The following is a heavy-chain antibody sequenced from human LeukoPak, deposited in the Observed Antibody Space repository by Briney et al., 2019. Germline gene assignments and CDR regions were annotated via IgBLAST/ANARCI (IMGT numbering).Heavy chain of an antibody. Sequence: GGSLRLSCAASGFTFSDYYVSWIRQAPGKGLEWVSYISSSGSTIYYADSVKGRFTISRDNAKNSLYLQMNSLRAEDTAVYYCARARPTHDTRYWGQGTLVAVSS. CDR2: ISSSGSTI. CDR3: ARARPTHDTRY. D-gene: IGHD3-22*01. V-gene: IGHV3-11*01. J-gene: IGHJ4*02. CDR1: GFTFSDYY.